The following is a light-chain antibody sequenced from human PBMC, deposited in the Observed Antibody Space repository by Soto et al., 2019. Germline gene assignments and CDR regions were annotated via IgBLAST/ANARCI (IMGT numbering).Light chain of an antibody. CDR1: SSNIGSNT. V-gene: IGLV1-44*01. CDR2: NNN. J-gene: IGLJ2*01. CDR3: AAWDDSLNGVL. Sequence: QSVLTQPPSASTTPGQRVTISCSGSSSNIGSNTVNRYQQLPGTAPKLLIYNNNQRPSGVPDRISGSKSATSASLAISGLQSEDEADYYCAAWDDSLNGVLFGGGTKLTVL.